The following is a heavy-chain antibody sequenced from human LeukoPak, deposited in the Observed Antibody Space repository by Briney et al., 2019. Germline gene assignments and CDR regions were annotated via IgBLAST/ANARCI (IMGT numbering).Heavy chain of an antibody. J-gene: IGHJ4*02. CDR1: GFTFSSYV. CDR3: AREGGEWELLRTFDY. CDR2: ISSSGSTI. Sequence: PGGSLRLSCAASGFTFSSYVMNWVRQAPGKGLEWVSYISSSGSTIYYADSVKGRFTISRDNAKNSLYLQMNSLRAEDTAVYYCAREGGEWELLRTFDYWGQGTLVTVSS. V-gene: IGHV3-48*03. D-gene: IGHD1-26*01.